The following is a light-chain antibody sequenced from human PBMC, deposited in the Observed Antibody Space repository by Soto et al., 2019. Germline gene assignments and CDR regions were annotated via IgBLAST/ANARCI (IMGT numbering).Light chain of an antibody. Sequence: QSVLTQPASVSGSPGQSITISCTGTSSDFGGYNYVSWYQQHPVKAPKLMIYDVTNRPSGVSDRFSGSKSGNTASLTISGLQAEDEADYYCRSYTSSSTPYVFGTGTKVTVL. V-gene: IGLV2-14*01. CDR1: SSDFGGYNY. CDR3: RSYTSSSTPYV. CDR2: DVT. J-gene: IGLJ1*01.